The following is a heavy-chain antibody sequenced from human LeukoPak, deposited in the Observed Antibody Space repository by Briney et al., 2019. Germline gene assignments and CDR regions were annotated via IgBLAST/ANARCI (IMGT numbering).Heavy chain of an antibody. Sequence: SQALSLTCAIFGDSISSNSSWNWLRQSPSRGLEWLGRTYYRSKWYNDYVVSVKSRININPDTSKNQFSLQLNSVTPDDTALYYCARGGQGDGYSADEAFDIWGQGTMVTVS. J-gene: IGHJ3*02. CDR1: GDSISSNSS. D-gene: IGHD5-18*01. V-gene: IGHV6-1*01. CDR2: TYYRSKWYN. CDR3: ARGGQGDGYSADEAFDI.